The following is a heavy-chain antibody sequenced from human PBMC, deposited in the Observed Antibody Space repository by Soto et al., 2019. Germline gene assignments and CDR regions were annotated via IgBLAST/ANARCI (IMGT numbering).Heavy chain of an antibody. V-gene: IGHV3-30-3*01. Sequence: PGGSLRLSCAASGFTFSSYAMHWVRQAPGKGLEWVAVISYDGSNKYYADSVKGRFTISRDNSKNTLYLQMNSLRAEDTAVYYCAKEGSYYYGMDVWGQGTTVTVSS. CDR2: ISYDGSNK. CDR1: GFTFSSYA. J-gene: IGHJ6*02. CDR3: AKEGSYYYGMDV.